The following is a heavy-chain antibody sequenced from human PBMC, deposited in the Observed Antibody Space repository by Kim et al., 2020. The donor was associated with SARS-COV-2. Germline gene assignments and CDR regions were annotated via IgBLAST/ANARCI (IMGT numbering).Heavy chain of an antibody. V-gene: IGHV4-39*01. CDR3: ARHRIAARHIDY. J-gene: IGHJ4*02. CDR1: GGSISSSSYY. D-gene: IGHD6-6*01. Sequence: SETLSLTCTVSGGSISSSSYYWGWIRQPPGKGLEWIGSIYYSGSTYYNPSLKSRVTISVDTSKNQFSLKLSSVTAADTAVYYCARHRIAARHIDYWGQGTLVTVSS. CDR2: IYYSGST.